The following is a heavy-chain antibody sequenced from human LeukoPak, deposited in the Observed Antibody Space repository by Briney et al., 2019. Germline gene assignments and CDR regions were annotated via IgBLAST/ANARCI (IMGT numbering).Heavy chain of an antibody. Sequence: GGSLRLSCAASGFTFSSYAMSWVRQAPGKGLQWVSSITSSGDGTYYADSVKGRFTISRDNSENMLYLQMNSLRVEDTAVYFCAKDRPNYYGSNGHYYRRDGDYWGQGTLVAVSS. CDR1: GFTFSSYA. D-gene: IGHD3-22*01. J-gene: IGHJ4*02. CDR3: AKDRPNYYGSNGHYYRRDGDY. CDR2: ITSSGDGT. V-gene: IGHV3-23*01.